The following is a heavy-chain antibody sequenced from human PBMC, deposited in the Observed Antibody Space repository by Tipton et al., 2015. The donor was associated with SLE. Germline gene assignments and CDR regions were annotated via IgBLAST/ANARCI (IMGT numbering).Heavy chain of an antibody. CDR1: GVSISSYY. J-gene: IGHJ3*02. CDR3: ARGGSSSWSDDAFDI. Sequence: LRLSCTVSGVSISSYYWSWIRQPPGKGLEWIGYFYNSGSTNYIPSLKSRVTISVDTSKNQFSLKLSSVTAADTAVYFCARGGSSSWSDDAFDIWGQGTMVTVSS. V-gene: IGHV4-59*01. D-gene: IGHD6-13*01. CDR2: FYNSGST.